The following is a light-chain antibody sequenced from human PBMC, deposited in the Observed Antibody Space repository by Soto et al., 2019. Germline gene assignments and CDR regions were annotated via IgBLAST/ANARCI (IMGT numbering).Light chain of an antibody. CDR2: KAS. V-gene: IGKV1-5*03. Sequence: GDIVTITCRASQSISSSLAWYHQKPGKAPKFLIHKASILASGVPSRFSGSESGTEFTLTISSLQPDDFATYYCLQYKSYSWKFGLGTKVDI. CDR1: QSISSS. J-gene: IGKJ1*01. CDR3: LQYKSYSWK.